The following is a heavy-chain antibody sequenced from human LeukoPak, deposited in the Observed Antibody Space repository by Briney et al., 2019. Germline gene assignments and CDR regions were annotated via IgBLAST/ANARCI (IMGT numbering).Heavy chain of an antibody. J-gene: IGHJ3*02. V-gene: IGHV3-74*01. Sequence: GGSLRLSCAASGFSVSTYGMYWVRHAPGKGLVWVSRINGDGGGTHYDDSVKGRFTISRDNAKNTLYLQMNSLRAEDTAVYYCARGVYTYGAATLGALDIWGPGTMVPVSS. CDR3: ARGVYTYGAATLGALDI. D-gene: IGHD5-18*01. CDR2: INGDGGGT. CDR1: GFSVSTYG.